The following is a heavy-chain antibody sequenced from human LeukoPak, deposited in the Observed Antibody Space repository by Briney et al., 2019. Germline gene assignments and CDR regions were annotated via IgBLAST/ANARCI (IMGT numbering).Heavy chain of an antibody. J-gene: IGHJ6*02. Sequence: GGSLRLSCAASGFSVSSNYMRWVRQAPGKGLEWVAVIYSGGSTYYADSVKGRFTISRDNSKNTLYLQMNSLRAEDTAVYYCARGVGAAAGYYYYYYGMDVWGQGTTVTVSS. CDR3: ARGVGAAAGYYYYYYGMDV. CDR2: IYSGGST. CDR1: GFSVSSNY. D-gene: IGHD6-13*01. V-gene: IGHV3-66*01.